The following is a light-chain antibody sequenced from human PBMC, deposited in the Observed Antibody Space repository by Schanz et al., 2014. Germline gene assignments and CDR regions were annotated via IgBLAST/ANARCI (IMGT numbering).Light chain of an antibody. CDR1: QSVSSK. CDR2: GAS. V-gene: IGKV3-15*01. Sequence: EIVMTQSPATLSVSPGERATLSCRASQSVSSKLAWYQQKPAQAPRLLIYGASTRATGIPARFSGSGSGTEFTLTISGLQSEDFAVYFCQQRSNWPPWTFGQGTKLEIK. CDR3: QQRSNWPPWT. J-gene: IGKJ2*02.